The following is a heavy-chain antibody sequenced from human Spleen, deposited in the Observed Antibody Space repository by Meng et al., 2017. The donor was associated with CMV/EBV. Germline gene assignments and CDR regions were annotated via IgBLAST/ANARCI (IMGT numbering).Heavy chain of an antibody. CDR3: ARGFSSRYYDSSGYYYFDY. V-gene: IGHV4-39*07. Sequence: SETLSLTCTVSGGSISSSSYYWGWIRQPPGKGLEWIGSIYYSGSTYYNPSLKSRVTISVDTSKNQFSLKLSSVTAADTAVYYCARGFSSRYYDSSGYYYFDYWGQGTLVTVSS. D-gene: IGHD3-22*01. CDR1: GGSISSSSYY. CDR2: IYYSGST. J-gene: IGHJ4*02.